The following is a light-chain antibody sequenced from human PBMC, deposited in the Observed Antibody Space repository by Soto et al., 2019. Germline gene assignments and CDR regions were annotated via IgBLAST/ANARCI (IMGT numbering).Light chain of an antibody. Sequence: DIQMTQSPSSLSASVGDRVTITCRASQSISTYLNWYQQKVGKAPKLLIYAASSLQRGVPSRFSGSGSGTDFTLTISSLQPEDFATYYCQQCYSTPRTFGQGTKLEIK. V-gene: IGKV1-39*01. J-gene: IGKJ2*02. CDR3: QQCYSTPRT. CDR2: AAS. CDR1: QSISTY.